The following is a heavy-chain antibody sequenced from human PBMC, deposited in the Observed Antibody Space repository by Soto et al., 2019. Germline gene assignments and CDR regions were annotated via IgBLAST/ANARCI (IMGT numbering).Heavy chain of an antibody. CDR2: IYYSGST. CDR1: VGSSSSGDYY. D-gene: IGHD3-16*01. J-gene: IGHJ6*02. CDR3: AKSGSKFGYYYGMDV. V-gene: IGHV4-30-4*01. Sequence: PSETLSLTCTVSVGSSSSGDYYWSWILQPPGKGLEWIGYIYYSGSTYYNPSLKSRVTISVDTSKNQFSLKLSSVTAADTAVYYCAKSGSKFGYYYGMDVWGQGTTVT.